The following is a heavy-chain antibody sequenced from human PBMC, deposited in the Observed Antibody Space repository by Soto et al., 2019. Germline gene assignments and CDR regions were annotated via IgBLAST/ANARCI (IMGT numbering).Heavy chain of an antibody. J-gene: IGHJ6*02. CDR1: GFTFTSSA. D-gene: IGHD2-2*01. V-gene: IGHV1-58*02. CDR3: AADFGIVVVPGGMDV. CDR2: IVVGSGNT. Sequence: SVKVSCKASGFTFTSSAMQWVRQARGQRLEWIGWIVVGSGNTNYAQKFQERVTITRDMSTSTAYMELSSLRSEDTAVYYCAADFGIVVVPGGMDVWGQGTTVTVSS.